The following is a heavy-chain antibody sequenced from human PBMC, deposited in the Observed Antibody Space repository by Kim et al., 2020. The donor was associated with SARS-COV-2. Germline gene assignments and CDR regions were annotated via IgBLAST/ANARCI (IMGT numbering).Heavy chain of an antibody. CDR2: IIPILGTL. J-gene: IGHJ4*02. CDR1: GGTFNNYA. D-gene: IGHD3-22*01. CDR3: ATGPTMTQASY. Sequence: SVKVSCKASGGTFNNYALSWVRQAPGQGPEWMGGIIPILGTLYVAQNFYGRLSIRADESAGTLYMNLRSLTSEDTAMYFCATGPTMTQASYWGQETLVTVSS. V-gene: IGHV1-69*13.